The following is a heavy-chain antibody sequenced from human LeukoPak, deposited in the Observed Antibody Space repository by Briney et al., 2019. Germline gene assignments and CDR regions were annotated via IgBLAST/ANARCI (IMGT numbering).Heavy chain of an antibody. CDR3: ARGGYYGSSGYYEGNWFDP. CDR2: IYYSGST. D-gene: IGHD3-22*01. J-gene: IGHJ5*02. V-gene: IGHV4-59*01. Sequence: PSETLSLTCTVSGGSISSYYWSWIRQPPGKGLEWIGYIYYSGSTNYDPSLKSRVTISVDTSKNQFSLKLSSVTAADTAVYYCARGGYYGSSGYYEGNWFDPWGQGTLVTVSS. CDR1: GGSISSYY.